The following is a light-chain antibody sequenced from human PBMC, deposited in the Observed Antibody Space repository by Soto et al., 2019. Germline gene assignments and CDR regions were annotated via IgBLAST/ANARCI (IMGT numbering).Light chain of an antibody. CDR3: QQYGSSPFT. V-gene: IGKV3-20*01. CDR2: GTS. J-gene: IGKJ3*01. CDR1: QSVSSKY. Sequence: DMVLTQSPGTLSLSPGERATLSCRASQSVSSKYLAWYQQKPGQPPRVLIYGTSIRATGIPERFSGGGSGTDFTLTITRLEPEDFAVYYCQQYGSSPFTFGPGTKVDFK.